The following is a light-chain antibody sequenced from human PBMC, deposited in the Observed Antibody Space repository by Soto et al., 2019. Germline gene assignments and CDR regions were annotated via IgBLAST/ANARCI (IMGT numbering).Light chain of an antibody. Sequence: AIQLTQSPSSLSASVGDRVTITCRASQAIRTALGWYQQRPGKVPKLLIYAASTLQSGVPSRFRGSGSGTDFTLTISSLQHEDFATYYCHQSYVNPETFVHGTKADIK. J-gene: IGKJ1*01. CDR1: QAIRTA. CDR3: HQSYVNPET. V-gene: IGKV1-6*01. CDR2: AAS.